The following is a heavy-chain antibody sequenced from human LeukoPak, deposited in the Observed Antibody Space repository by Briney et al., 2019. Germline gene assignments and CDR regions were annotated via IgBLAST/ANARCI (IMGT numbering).Heavy chain of an antibody. D-gene: IGHD1-26*01. Sequence: SVKVSCKASGGTFSSYAISWVRQAPGQGLEWMGRIIPILGIANYAQKFQGRVTITADKSTSTAYMELSSLRSEDTAVYYCAREVEWELLSEYYFDYWGQGTLVTVSS. J-gene: IGHJ4*02. CDR3: AREVEWELLSEYYFDY. V-gene: IGHV1-69*04. CDR2: IIPILGIA. CDR1: GGTFSSYA.